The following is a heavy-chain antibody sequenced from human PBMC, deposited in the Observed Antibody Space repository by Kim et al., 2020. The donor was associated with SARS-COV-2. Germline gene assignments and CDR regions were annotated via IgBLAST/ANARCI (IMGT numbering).Heavy chain of an antibody. CDR3: ARDGYDILTGYYHAFDY. Sequence: VKCRFTISRDNSKHTLYLQMNSLRAEDTAVYYCARDGYDILTGYYHAFDYWGQGTLVTVSS. D-gene: IGHD3-9*01. J-gene: IGHJ4*02. V-gene: IGHV3-30*07.